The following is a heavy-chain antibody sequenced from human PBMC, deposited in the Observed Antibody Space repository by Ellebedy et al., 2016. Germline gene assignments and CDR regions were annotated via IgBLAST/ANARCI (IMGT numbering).Heavy chain of an antibody. CDR2: ISSSSSTI. V-gene: IGHV3-48*02. CDR1: GFTFSSYS. Sequence: GESLKISXAASGFTFSSYSMNWVRQAPGKGLEWVSSISSSSSTIYYADSVKGRFTISRDNAKNSLYLQMNSLRDEDTAVYYCARSSMVRGGDLFDYWGQGALVTVSS. J-gene: IGHJ4*02. D-gene: IGHD3-10*01. CDR3: ARSSMVRGGDLFDY.